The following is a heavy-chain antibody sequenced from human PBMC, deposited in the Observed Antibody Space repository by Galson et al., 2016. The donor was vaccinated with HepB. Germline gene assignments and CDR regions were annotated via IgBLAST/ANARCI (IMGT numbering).Heavy chain of an antibody. CDR3: ARGGGKTSTMDV. D-gene: IGHD3-16*01. V-gene: IGHV1-46*01. Sequence: SVKVSCKVSGYTLTSYYMNWVRQAPGQGLEWMGMINPTGGSTTYAQKFQGRVTMTRDTSTSTVYMELSSLRTEDTAVHYCARGGGKTSTMDVWGQGTTVTVSS. CDR1: GYTLTSYY. CDR2: INPTGGST. J-gene: IGHJ6*02.